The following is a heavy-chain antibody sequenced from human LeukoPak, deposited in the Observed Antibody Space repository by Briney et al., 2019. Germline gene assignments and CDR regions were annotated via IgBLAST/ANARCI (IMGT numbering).Heavy chain of an antibody. CDR2: IKQDGSEK. V-gene: IGHV3-7*01. CDR1: GFTFSSYW. D-gene: IGHD3-22*01. Sequence: PGGSLRLSCAASGFTFSSYWMSWVRQAPGKGLEWVAYIKQDGSEKYYVDSVKGRFSISRDNAQDSLYLQMNSLRAEDTAVCYCARGLNYYGISGYLPTGYWGQGTLVTVSS. J-gene: IGHJ4*02. CDR3: ARGLNYYGISGYLPTGY.